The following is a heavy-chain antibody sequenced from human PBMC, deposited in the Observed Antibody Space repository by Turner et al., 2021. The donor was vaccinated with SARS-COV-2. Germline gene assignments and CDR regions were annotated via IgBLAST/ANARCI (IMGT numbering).Heavy chain of an antibody. V-gene: IGHV4-34*01. CDR2: VHPDGTT. D-gene: IGHD3-3*01. J-gene: IGHJ4*02. CDR3: ARGDDPRKSGVV. Sequence: QVQLPQWGAGPLKPSETLSLICAVNGGSLSGYYWTWIRQPPGKGLEWIGEVHPDGTTYYNPSLKSRVSMSVDTSKNQFSLKLNSVTAADTAFYYCARGDDPRKSGVVWGQGTLVTVSS. CDR1: GGSLSGYY.